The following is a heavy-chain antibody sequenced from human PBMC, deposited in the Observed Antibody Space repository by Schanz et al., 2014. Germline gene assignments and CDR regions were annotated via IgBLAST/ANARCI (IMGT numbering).Heavy chain of an antibody. V-gene: IGHV3-48*04. CDR1: GFGFSSYS. Sequence: EVQLVETGGGLIQPGGSLRLSCAASGFGFSSYSMNWVRQAPRKGLEWVSYISGSSRTIYYAGSMKGRFTISRDSSKNTLFLQMNSLRTEDTAVYYCARLEPYCRSGTCCRAFEFRGQGALVSGSS. CDR2: ISGSSRTI. CDR3: ARLEPYCRSGTCCRAFEF. D-gene: IGHD2-2*01. J-gene: IGHJ4*02.